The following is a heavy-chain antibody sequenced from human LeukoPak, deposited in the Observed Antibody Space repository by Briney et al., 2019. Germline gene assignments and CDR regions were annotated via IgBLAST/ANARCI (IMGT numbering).Heavy chain of an antibody. V-gene: IGHV3-23*01. D-gene: IGHD4-17*01. Sequence: GGSLRLSCAASGFTFSSYAMSWVRQAPGKALEWVSAISGSGGSTYYADSVKGRFTISRDNSKNTLYLQMNSLRAEDTAVYYCARYRSVTTGKRFFDYWGQGTLVTVSS. CDR3: ARYRSVTTGKRFFDY. CDR1: GFTFSSYA. CDR2: ISGSGGST. J-gene: IGHJ4*02.